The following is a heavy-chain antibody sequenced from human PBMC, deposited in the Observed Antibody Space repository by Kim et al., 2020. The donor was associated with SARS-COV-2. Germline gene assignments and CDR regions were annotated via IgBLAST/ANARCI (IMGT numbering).Heavy chain of an antibody. V-gene: IGHV3-21*01. Sequence: GGSLRLSCAGSGLTFSTYSMNWVRQAPGKGLEWVSSIDSGSAHIFYADSVRGRFTISRDNARNLVFLEINSLRVEDTAVYFCAREIPAEGFDYWGQGTLVTVSS. J-gene: IGHJ4*02. CDR3: AREIPAEGFDY. CDR2: IDSGSAHI. D-gene: IGHD2-2*01. CDR1: GLTFSTYS.